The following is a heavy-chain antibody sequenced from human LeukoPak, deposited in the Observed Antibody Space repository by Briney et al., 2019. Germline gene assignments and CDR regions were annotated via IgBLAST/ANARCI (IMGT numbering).Heavy chain of an antibody. Sequence: HWVRQAPGQGLEGMGIINPSGGSTSYAQKFQGRVTMTRDMSTSTVYMELSSLRSEDTAVYYCARSGIGYYYDSSGYYHHASFDIWGQGTMVTVSS. CDR2: INPSGGST. V-gene: IGHV1-46*01. CDR3: ARSGIGYYYDSSGYYHHASFDI. J-gene: IGHJ3*02. D-gene: IGHD3-22*01.